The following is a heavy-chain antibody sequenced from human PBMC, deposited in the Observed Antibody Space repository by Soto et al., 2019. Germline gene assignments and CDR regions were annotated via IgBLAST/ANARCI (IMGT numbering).Heavy chain of an antibody. CDR1: GGSISSGGYY. Sequence: PSETLSLTCTVSGGSISSGGYYWSWIRQHPGKGLEWIGYIYYSGRTYYNPSLKSRVTIAVDTSKNQYSLKLSSVPAADTDVYYCARGTMIAVVASKENGMDVWGQGTTVTVSS. CDR3: ARGTMIAVVASKENGMDV. V-gene: IGHV4-31*03. D-gene: IGHD3-22*01. J-gene: IGHJ6*02. CDR2: IYYSGRT.